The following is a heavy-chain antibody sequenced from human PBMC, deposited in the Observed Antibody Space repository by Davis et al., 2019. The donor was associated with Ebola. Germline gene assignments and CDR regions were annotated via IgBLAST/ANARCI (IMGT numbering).Heavy chain of an antibody. J-gene: IGHJ4*02. Sequence: SETLSLTCTVSGGSIISSSSYWGWIRQPPRKGLEWIGSIYYSGITYYNPSLKSRVTISVDTSKNQFSLKLSSVTAADTAVYYCARSSRQWLAPLGYWGQGTLVTVSS. CDR1: GGSIISSSSY. D-gene: IGHD6-19*01. CDR2: IYYSGIT. V-gene: IGHV4-39*01. CDR3: ARSSRQWLAPLGY.